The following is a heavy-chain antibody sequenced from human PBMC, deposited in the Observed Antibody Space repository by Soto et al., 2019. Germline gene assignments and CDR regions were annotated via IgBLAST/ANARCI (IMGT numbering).Heavy chain of an antibody. CDR2: TYYRSKWYN. J-gene: IGHJ6*02. D-gene: IGHD1-20*01. V-gene: IGHV6-1*01. Sequence: QVPLQQSGPGLVKPSQTLSLTCAISGDSVSSNSAAWNWIRQSPSRGLEWLGRTYYRSKWYNDYAVSVKSRITINPDTSKNQFSLQLNSVTPEDTAVYYCARAEYNWNLYYYYGMDVWGQGTTVTVSS. CDR3: ARAEYNWNLYYYYGMDV. CDR1: GDSVSSNSAA.